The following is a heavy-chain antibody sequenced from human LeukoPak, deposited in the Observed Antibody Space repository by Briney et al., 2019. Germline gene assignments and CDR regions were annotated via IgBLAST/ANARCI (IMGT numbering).Heavy chain of an antibody. CDR2: IYYSGST. J-gene: IGHJ5*02. CDR1: GGSISSSSYY. CDR3: ARYDFHPKDYDILTGYPKEPKEGGSWFDP. Sequence: PSETLSLTCTVSGGSISSSSYYWGWIRQPPGKGLEWIGSIYYSGSTYYNPSLKSRVTISVDTSKNQFSLKLSSVTAADTAVYYCARYDFHPKDYDILTGYPKEPKEGGSWFDPWGQGTLVTVSS. D-gene: IGHD3-9*01. V-gene: IGHV4-39*07.